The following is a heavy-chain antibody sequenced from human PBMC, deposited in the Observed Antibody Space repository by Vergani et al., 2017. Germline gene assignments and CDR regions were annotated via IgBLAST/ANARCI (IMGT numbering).Heavy chain of an antibody. CDR2: IYTSGST. V-gene: IGHV4-61*02. D-gene: IGHD4-11*01. Sequence: QVQLQESGPGLVKPSQTLSLTCTVSGGSISSGSYYWSWIRQPAGKGLEWIGRIYTSGSTNYNPSLKSRVTISVDTSKNQFSLKLSSVTAADTAVYYCARAIRNMTTVRWPFSRNYYYYMDVWGKGTTVTVSS. J-gene: IGHJ6*03. CDR1: GGSISSGSYY. CDR3: ARAIRNMTTVRWPFSRNYYYYMDV.